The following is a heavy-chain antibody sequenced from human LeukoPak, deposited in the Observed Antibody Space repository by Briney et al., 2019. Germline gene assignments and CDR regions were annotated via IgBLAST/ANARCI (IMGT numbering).Heavy chain of an antibody. CDR3: ARMGHDILVPSGMDV. J-gene: IGHJ6*02. D-gene: IGHD1-1*01. CDR2: INNDGSYT. Sequence: PGGSLRLSCAASGFSFSSYGMSWVRQAPGKGLVWVSRINNDGSYTSYADSVKGRFTISRDNAKNTLYVQMDSLRAEDTAVYYCARMGHDILVPSGMDVWGQGTTVTVSS. V-gene: IGHV3-74*01. CDR1: GFSFSSYG.